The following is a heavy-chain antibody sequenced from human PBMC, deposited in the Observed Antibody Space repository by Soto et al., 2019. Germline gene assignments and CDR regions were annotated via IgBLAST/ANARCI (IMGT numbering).Heavy chain of an antibody. D-gene: IGHD1-26*01. V-gene: IGHV2-5*02. Sequence: QITLKESGPTLVKPTQTLTLTCTFSGFSLSTSGVGVGWIRQPPGKALEWVALIYWDDDKRYSPSLKSRLTITRDTSKNQVVLTMTNMDPVDTATYYCAHRLLSGSYPPYHYYGMDVWDQGITVTVSS. CDR2: IYWDDDK. CDR1: GFSLSTSGVG. CDR3: AHRLLSGSYPPYHYYGMDV. J-gene: IGHJ6*02.